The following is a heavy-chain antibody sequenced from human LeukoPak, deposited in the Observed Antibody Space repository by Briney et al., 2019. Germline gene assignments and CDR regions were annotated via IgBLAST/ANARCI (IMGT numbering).Heavy chain of an antibody. CDR1: GGSFSGYY. CDR3: ARRITGTTSDSFDY. J-gene: IGHJ4*02. Sequence: SETLSLTCAVYGGSFSGYYWSWIRQPPGKGLEWIGEINHSGSTNYNPSLKSRVTIFVDTSKNQFSLKLSSVTAADTALYYCARRITGTTSDSFDYWGQGTLVTVSS. V-gene: IGHV4-34*01. CDR2: INHSGST. D-gene: IGHD1-20*01.